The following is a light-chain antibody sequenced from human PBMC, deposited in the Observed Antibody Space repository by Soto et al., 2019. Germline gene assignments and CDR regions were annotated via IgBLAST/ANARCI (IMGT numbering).Light chain of an antibody. CDR2: DAS. CDR3: QQRHHWPPFT. CDR1: QSVSNN. V-gene: IGKV3-11*01. Sequence: EIVLTQSPATLSLSPGERATLSCRASQSVSNNLAWYQQKPGQSPRLLIYDASNRATGIPARFSGSGSGTAFTLTISSLDPEEFAVYYCQQRHHWPPFTFGPGTKVDIK. J-gene: IGKJ3*01.